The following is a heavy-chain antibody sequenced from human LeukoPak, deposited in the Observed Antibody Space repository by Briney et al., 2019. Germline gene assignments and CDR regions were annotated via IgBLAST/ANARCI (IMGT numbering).Heavy chain of an antibody. CDR3: AREGVYSSSWYFDY. CDR2: ISYDGSNK. J-gene: IGHJ4*02. CDR1: GFTFSSYA. D-gene: IGHD6-13*01. V-gene: IGHV3-30*01. Sequence: GGPLRLSCAASGFTFSSYAMHWVRQAPGKGLEWVAVISYDGSNKYYADSVKGRFTISRDNSKNTLYLQMNSLRAEDTAVYYCAREGVYSSSWYFDYWGQGTLVTVSS.